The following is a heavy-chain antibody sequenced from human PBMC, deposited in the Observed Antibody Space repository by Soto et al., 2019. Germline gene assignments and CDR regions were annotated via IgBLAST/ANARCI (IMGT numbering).Heavy chain of an antibody. J-gene: IGHJ5*02. CDR1: GGTFSTYT. Sequence: QVQLVQSGAEVKKPGSSVKVSCKASGGTFSTYTITWVRQAPGQGLEWMGRIIPIIGIINYAQKFQGRITMNADKFTGTAYMELTRLKSDATAVYYCAGDPDSHYNDSHASSYPWGQGTLVTVSS. V-gene: IGHV1-69*08. CDR2: IIPIIGII. D-gene: IGHD3-22*01. CDR3: AGDPDSHYNDSHASSYP.